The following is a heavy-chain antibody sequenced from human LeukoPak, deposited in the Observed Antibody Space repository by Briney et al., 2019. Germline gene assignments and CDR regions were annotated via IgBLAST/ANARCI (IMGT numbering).Heavy chain of an antibody. J-gene: IGHJ6*02. CDR2: IYYSGST. Sequence: SETLSLTCAVYGGSFSGYYWSWIRQPPGKGLEWIGSIYYSGSTYYNPSLKSRVTISADTPKNQFSLKLNSVTAADTAVYYCARPYSSSTYGMDVWGQGTTVTVSS. V-gene: IGHV4-34*01. D-gene: IGHD6-13*01. CDR1: GGSFSGYY. CDR3: ARPYSSSTYGMDV.